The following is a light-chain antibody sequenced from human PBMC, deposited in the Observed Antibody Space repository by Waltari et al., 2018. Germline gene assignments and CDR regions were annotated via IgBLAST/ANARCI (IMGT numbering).Light chain of an antibody. J-gene: IGLJ1*01. Sequence: QSALTQPASVSGSPGPSITISCTASSSDVGGYNYVSWYQQHPGTAPKLLISDVRNRPSGVSTRFSGSKSGNTASLTISGLQADDEADYYCSSYTSSSTPGVFGTGTKVTVL. V-gene: IGLV2-14*03. CDR3: SSYTSSSTPGV. CDR2: DVR. CDR1: SSDVGGYNY.